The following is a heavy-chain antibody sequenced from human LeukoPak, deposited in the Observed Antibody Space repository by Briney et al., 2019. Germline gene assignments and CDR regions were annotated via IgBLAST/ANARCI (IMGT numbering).Heavy chain of an antibody. V-gene: IGHV1-2*02. CDR2: INPNSGGT. D-gene: IGHD3-22*01. CDR1: GYTFTGYY. J-gene: IGHJ5*02. CDR3: ARDPVYDSSGYYYLANWFDP. Sequence: ASVKVSCKASGYTFTGYYMHWVRQAPGQGLEWMGWINPNSGGTNYAQKFQGRVTMTRDTSISTVYMELSRLRSDDTAVYYCARDPVYDSSGYYYLANWFDPWGQGTLVTVSS.